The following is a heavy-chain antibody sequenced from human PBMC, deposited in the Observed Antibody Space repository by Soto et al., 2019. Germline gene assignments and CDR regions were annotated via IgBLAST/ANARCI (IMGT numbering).Heavy chain of an antibody. CDR2: ISGSGGST. Sequence: GGSLRLSCAASGFTFSSYAMSWVRQGPGKGLEWVSAISGSGGSTYYADSVKGRFTISRDNSKNTLYLQMNSLRAEDTAVYYCAKATSAYLHQIDYWGQGTLVTVSS. J-gene: IGHJ4*02. V-gene: IGHV3-23*01. CDR1: GFTFSSYA. CDR3: AKATSAYLHQIDY. D-gene: IGHD2-21*01.